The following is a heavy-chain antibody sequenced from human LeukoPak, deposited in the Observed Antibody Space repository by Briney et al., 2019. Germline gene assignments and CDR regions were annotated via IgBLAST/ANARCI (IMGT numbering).Heavy chain of an antibody. Sequence: ASVRVSCKASRYTFSNYDINWVRQATGQGLEWMGWMSPNSGNTGYAQKFQGRVAMTRNTSISTAYMELSSLRSEDTAVHYCASKYYYDSSGYYPLLWYYYYGMDVWGQGTTVTVSS. J-gene: IGHJ6*02. CDR2: MSPNSGNT. D-gene: IGHD3-22*01. V-gene: IGHV1-8*01. CDR3: ASKYYYDSSGYYPLLWYYYYGMDV. CDR1: RYTFSNYD.